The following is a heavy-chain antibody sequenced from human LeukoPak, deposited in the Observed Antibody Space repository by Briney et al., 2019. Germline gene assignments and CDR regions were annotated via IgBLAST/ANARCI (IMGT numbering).Heavy chain of an antibody. CDR1: GFTFSSYS. CDR3: ARGADIVVVPNVDDDFDI. CDR2: IGSNSKYI. D-gene: IGHD2-2*01. V-gene: IGHV3-21*01. Sequence: GGSLRLSCAASGFTFSSYSMNWVRRAPGKGLEWVSSIGSNSKYIYYADSVKGRFTTSIDNAENSLYLQVDSLRAEDTAVYYCARGADIVVVPNVDDDFDIWGQGTMVTVSS. J-gene: IGHJ3*02.